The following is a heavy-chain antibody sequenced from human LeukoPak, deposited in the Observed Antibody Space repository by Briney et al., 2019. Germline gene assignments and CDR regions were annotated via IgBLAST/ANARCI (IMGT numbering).Heavy chain of an antibody. CDR3: ARVLVVVTGNYMDV. D-gene: IGHD2-21*02. CDR2: IRYDGSNK. J-gene: IGHJ6*03. V-gene: IGHV3-30*02. CDR1: GFVFSNYG. Sequence: GGSLRLSCAASGFVFSNYGMHWVRQAPGKGLQWVAFIRYDGSNKYYAESVKGRVTISRDNSKNTLYLQMNSLRAEDTAVYYCARVLVVVTGNYMDVWGKGTTVTISS.